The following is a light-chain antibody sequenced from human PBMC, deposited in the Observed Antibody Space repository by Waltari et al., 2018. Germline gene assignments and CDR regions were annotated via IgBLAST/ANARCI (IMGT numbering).Light chain of an antibody. Sequence: EVVLTQSPGTLSLSPGERATLFCRASQSISRYLVWYQQRPGQAPRLLIYGASIRAAGIPDRFSGSGSGTDFTHSISRLEPEDFAVYYCQNHERLPATFGQGTRVEIK. CDR2: GAS. CDR1: QSISRY. CDR3: QNHERLPAT. J-gene: IGKJ1*01. V-gene: IGKV3-20*01.